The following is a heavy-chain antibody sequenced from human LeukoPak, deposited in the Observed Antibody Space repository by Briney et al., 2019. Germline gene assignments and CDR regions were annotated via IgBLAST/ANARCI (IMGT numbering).Heavy chain of an antibody. D-gene: IGHD3-10*01. CDR1: GTSISNNNW. V-gene: IGHV4-4*02. CDR3: AVLEGYYSGSGNYS. CDR2: IFHTGTT. J-gene: IGHJ4*02. Sequence: PSETLSLTCAVSGTSISNNNWWNWVRQHPGKGLEWVGDIFHTGTTNYNSSLKSRVTISLDKSKNQFSLKLTSVTAADTAVYYCAVLEGYYSGSGNYSWGQGTLVTVSS.